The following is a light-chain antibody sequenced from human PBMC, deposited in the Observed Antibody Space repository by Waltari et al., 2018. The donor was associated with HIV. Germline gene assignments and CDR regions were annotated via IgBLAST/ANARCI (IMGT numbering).Light chain of an antibody. J-gene: IGLJ2*01. CDR1: SSTIGAGYD. CDR3: QSHDSSLSGSV. Sequence: QSVLTQPPSVSGAPGQSVTISCTGRSSTIGAGYDVHWYRPLPGTAPKLIIYGNNNRPSGVPDRFSNSKSGRSASLAITGLQTEDEADYYCQSHDSSLSGSVFGGGTKLTVL. V-gene: IGLV1-40*01. CDR2: GNN.